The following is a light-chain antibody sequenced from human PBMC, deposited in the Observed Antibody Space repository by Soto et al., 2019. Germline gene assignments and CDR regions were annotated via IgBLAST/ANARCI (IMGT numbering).Light chain of an antibody. J-gene: IGLJ3*02. CDR3: CSYAGNRTFV. CDR1: RNDIGTYNL. V-gene: IGLV2-23*02. Sequence: QSALTQPASVSESPGQSISISCGGGRNDIGTYNLVSWYRQHPGKAPQVLIYEDTKRPSGVSFRFSASKSGKTASLTISGLQAEDEADYHCCSYAGNRTFVFGGGTKLTVL. CDR2: EDT.